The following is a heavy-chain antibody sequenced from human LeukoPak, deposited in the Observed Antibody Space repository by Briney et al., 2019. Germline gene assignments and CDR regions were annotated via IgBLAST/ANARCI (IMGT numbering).Heavy chain of an antibody. V-gene: IGHV5-10-1*01. CDR2: IDPSDSYT. Sequence: GESLKISCKGSGYSFTSYWISWVRQMPGKGLERMGRIDPSDSYTNYSPSFQGHVTISADKSISTAYLQWSSLKASDTAMYYCASYCSGTSCSNFDYWGQGTLVTVSS. D-gene: IGHD2-15*01. J-gene: IGHJ4*02. CDR1: GYSFTSYW. CDR3: ASYCSGTSCSNFDY.